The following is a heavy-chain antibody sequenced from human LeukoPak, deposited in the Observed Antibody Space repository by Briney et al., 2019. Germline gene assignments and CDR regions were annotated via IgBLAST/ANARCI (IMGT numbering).Heavy chain of an antibody. CDR1: GGSISNY. J-gene: IGHJ4*02. V-gene: IGHV4-4*07. CDR2: IYTTGST. D-gene: IGHD6-19*01. CDR3: ARQIAVAGKAGFGY. Sequence: SETLSLTCTVSGGSISNYWTWIRQPAGKGLEWIGRIYTTGSTNYNPSLNSRVTMSVDTSQNQFSLKLSSVTAADTAVYYCARQIAVAGKAGFGYWGQGTLVTVSS.